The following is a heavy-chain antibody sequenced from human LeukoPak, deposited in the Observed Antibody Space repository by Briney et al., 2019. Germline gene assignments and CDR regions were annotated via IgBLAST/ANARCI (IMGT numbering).Heavy chain of an antibody. CDR2: IRSSSSYI. J-gene: IGHJ4*02. Sequence: GGSLRLSCAASGFTFSSYSMNWVRQAPGKGLEWVSSIRSSSSYIYYADSVKGRFTISRDNAKNSLYLQMNSLRAEDTAVYYCARDHRGYSYGRPYYFDYWGQGTLVTVSS. CDR1: GFTFSSYS. CDR3: ARDHRGYSYGRPYYFDY. D-gene: IGHD5-18*01. V-gene: IGHV3-21*01.